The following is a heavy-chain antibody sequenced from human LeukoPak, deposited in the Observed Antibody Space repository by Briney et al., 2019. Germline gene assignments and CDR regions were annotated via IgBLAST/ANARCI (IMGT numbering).Heavy chain of an antibody. CDR1: GFTVSNNY. CDR3: ARGLYDDNGGF. D-gene: IGHD3-22*01. CDR2: IYSGGTI. J-gene: IGHJ3*01. Sequence: GGSLRLSCAASGFTVSNNYMGWVRQAPGRGLEWVSVIYSGGTIYYADSVKGRFTISRDNSKNTPFLQVNSLRAEDTAVYYCARGLYDDNGGFWGQGTMVTVSS. V-gene: IGHV3-53*01.